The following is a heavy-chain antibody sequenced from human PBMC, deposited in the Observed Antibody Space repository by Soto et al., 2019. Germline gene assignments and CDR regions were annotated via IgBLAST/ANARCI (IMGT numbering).Heavy chain of an antibody. CDR1: GFTFSDYY. J-gene: IGHJ6*03. Sequence: QVQLVESGGGLVKPGGSLRLSCAASGFTFSDYYMSWIRQDPGKGLEWVSYISSSGSTIYYADSVKGRFTISRDNANNSLYLQMNSLRAEDKAVYYCARLRFNWYYLDVWGKGTTVTVSS. CDR2: ISSSGSTI. D-gene: IGHD1-20*01. V-gene: IGHV3-11*01. CDR3: ARLRFNWYYLDV.